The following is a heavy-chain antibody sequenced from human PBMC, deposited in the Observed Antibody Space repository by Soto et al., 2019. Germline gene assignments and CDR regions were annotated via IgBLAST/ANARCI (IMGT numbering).Heavy chain of an antibody. Sequence: QVQLQESGPGLVKPSQTLSLTCTVSGGSISSGGYYWSWIRQHPGKGLEWIGYIYYSGSTYYNPSITRRVTISVLTSKHQYSMKLSSVTGADTGVYYCARATVTDYYFDYWGQGTLVTVSS. D-gene: IGHD4-17*01. CDR1: GGSISSGGYY. CDR3: ARATVTDYYFDY. V-gene: IGHV4-31*03. J-gene: IGHJ4*02. CDR2: IYYSGST.